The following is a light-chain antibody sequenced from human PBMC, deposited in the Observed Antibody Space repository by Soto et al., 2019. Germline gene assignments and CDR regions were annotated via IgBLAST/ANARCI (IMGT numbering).Light chain of an antibody. CDR3: QQDYNLPWT. Sequence: EIVLTQSPGTLSLSPGERATLSCRASQSVSSSYLAWYQQKPGQAPRLLIYGASTRATGIPARFSGSGSGTDFTLTISSLQPEDFAVYYCQQDYNLPWTFGQGTMVDIK. J-gene: IGKJ1*01. CDR1: QSVSSSY. V-gene: IGKV3D-7*01. CDR2: GAS.